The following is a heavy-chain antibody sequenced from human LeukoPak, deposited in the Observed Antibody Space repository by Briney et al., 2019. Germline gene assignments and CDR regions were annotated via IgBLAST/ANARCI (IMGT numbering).Heavy chain of an antibody. CDR3: AKESGKFDY. CDR1: GLTSDDSA. J-gene: IGHJ4*02. V-gene: IGHV3-43*02. CDR2: ISGDGGST. Sequence: PGGSLRLSCVASGLTSDDSAMHWVRQAPGKGLEWVSLISGDGGSTFYADSVKGRFSISRDNSKNSLYLQMNSLRPEDTAMYYCAKESGKFDYWGQGTLVAVSS.